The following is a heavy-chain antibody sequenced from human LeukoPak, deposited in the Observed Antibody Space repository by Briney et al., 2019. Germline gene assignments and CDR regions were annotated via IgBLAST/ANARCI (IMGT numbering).Heavy chain of an antibody. Sequence: ASVKVSCKASGYTFTGYYLHWVRQAPGQGLEWMGWINPNSGDTGYAQKFQGRVTMTRDTSINTAYMELNSLRSDDTAVYYCARVLVQLWFDYWGQGALVTVSS. V-gene: IGHV1-2*02. J-gene: IGHJ4*02. CDR1: GYTFTGYY. CDR2: INPNSGDT. D-gene: IGHD5-18*01. CDR3: ARVLVQLWFDY.